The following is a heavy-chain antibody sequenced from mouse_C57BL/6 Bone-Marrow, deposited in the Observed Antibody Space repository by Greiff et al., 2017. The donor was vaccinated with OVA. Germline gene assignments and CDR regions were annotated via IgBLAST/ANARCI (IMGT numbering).Heavy chain of an antibody. V-gene: IGHV14-4*01. J-gene: IGHJ2*01. CDR1: GFNIKDDY. Sequence: EVKLVESGAELVRPGASVKLSCTASGFNIKDDYMHWVKQRPEQGLEWIGWIDPANGDTEYASKFQGKATITADTASNTAYLQLSSLTSEDTAVYYCTSYGNLDYWGQGTTLTVSS. CDR2: IDPANGDT. CDR3: TSYGNLDY. D-gene: IGHD2-1*01.